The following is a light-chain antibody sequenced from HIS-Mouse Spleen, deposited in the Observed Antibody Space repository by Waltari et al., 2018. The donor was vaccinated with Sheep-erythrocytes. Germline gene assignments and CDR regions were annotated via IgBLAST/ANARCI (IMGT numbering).Light chain of an antibody. J-gene: IGLJ3*02. CDR3: SSYAGSNNWV. CDR2: EVS. Sequence: QSALTQPPSASGSPGQSVTISCTGTSSDVGGYNYVPWYQQHPGKAPNLMIYEVSKRPSGVPDRFSGSKYGNTASLTVSGLQAEDEADYYCSSYAGSNNWVFGGGTKLTVL. V-gene: IGLV2-8*01. CDR1: SSDVGGYNY.